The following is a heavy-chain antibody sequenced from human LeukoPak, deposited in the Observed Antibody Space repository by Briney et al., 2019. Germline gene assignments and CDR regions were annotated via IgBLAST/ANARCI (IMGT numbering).Heavy chain of an antibody. CDR1: GFTFSSYW. D-gene: IGHD6-19*01. CDR3: ARLVVAVAGTGDY. Sequence: GGSLRLSCAASGFTFSSYWMHWVRQAPGKGLVWVSRINSDGSNTSYADSVKGRFTISRDNAKNTLYLQMNSLRAEDTAVYYCARLVVAVAGTGDYWGQGTLVTVSS. J-gene: IGHJ4*02. V-gene: IGHV3-74*01. CDR2: INSDGSNT.